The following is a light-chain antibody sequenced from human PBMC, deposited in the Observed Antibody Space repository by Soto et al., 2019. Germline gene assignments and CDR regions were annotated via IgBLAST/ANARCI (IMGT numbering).Light chain of an antibody. V-gene: IGKV4-1*01. Sequence: DIVMTQSPDFLGVSLGERATINCQSNQSVLYDFNNKNYLARYKQKPGQPLKKIIQLGSVRYYGVPDRFSGSGSATDFYHTVSSLQVEDVAVYYCHQYYTLPRNVGGVTKVDIK. CDR2: LGS. J-gene: IGKJ4*01. CDR3: HQYYTLPRN. CDR1: QSVLYDFNNKNY.